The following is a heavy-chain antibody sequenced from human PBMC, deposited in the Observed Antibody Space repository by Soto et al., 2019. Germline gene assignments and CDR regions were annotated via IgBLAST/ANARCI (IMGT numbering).Heavy chain of an antibody. V-gene: IGHV4-59*08. Sequence: LETLCLTCTVFDGSIISYYWSWIRQPPGKRLEWIGFIYDSGSTNYNPSLKSRVTISEDTSKNQFSLKLSSVTAADTAVYYCARHGAAYSYDLWGQGTLVPVSS. CDR1: DGSIISYY. J-gene: IGHJ4*02. CDR3: ARHGAAYSYDL. D-gene: IGHD5-18*01. CDR2: IYDSGST.